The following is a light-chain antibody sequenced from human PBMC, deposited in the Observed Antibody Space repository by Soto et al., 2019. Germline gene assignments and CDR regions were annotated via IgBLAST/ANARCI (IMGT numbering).Light chain of an antibody. CDR3: SSYISSSTYV. V-gene: IGLV2-14*01. Sequence: QSVLTQPASVSGSPGQSITISCTGTSSDIGRYNYVSWYQQYPDKAPKFMIYDVSNRPSGVSNRFSGSKSGNTASLTISGLQAEDEADYYCSSYISSSTYVFGTGTKVTV. CDR1: SSDIGRYNY. CDR2: DVS. J-gene: IGLJ1*01.